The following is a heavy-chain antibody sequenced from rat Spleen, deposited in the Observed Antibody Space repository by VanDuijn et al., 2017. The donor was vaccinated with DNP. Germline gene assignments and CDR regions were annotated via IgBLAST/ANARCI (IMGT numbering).Heavy chain of an antibody. CDR2: ISYDGGRT. D-gene: IGHD1-12*03. CDR3: TTWGWLLGMDA. Sequence: EVQLMESGGGLVQPGRSLKLSCSASGFIFSGYYMAWVRQAPTKGLEWVATISYDGGRTNYRDSVRDRFSISRDNTKNILSLQMDSLRSEDTASYYCTTWGWLLGMDAWGQGTSVTVSS. J-gene: IGHJ4*01. CDR1: GFIFSGYY. V-gene: IGHV5-20*01.